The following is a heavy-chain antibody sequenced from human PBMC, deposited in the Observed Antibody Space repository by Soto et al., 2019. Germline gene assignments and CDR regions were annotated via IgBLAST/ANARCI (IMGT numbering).Heavy chain of an antibody. J-gene: IGHJ5*02. D-gene: IGHD6-13*01. Sequence: QLQLQESGPGLVKPSETLSLTCTVSGGSISSSSYYWGWIRQPPGKGLEWIGSIYYSGSTYYNPSLKSRVTISVDTSKNQFSLKLSSVTAADTAVYYCARPFWVAAAQWFDPWGQGTLVTVSS. CDR3: ARPFWVAAAQWFDP. V-gene: IGHV4-39*01. CDR2: IYYSGST. CDR1: GGSISSSSYY.